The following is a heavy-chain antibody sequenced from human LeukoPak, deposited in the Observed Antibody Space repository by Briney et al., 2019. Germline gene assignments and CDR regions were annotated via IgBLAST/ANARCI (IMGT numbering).Heavy chain of an antibody. D-gene: IGHD3-10*01. Sequence: SETLSLTCTVSGGSISSGGYYWSWIRQPPGKGLEWIGYIYHSGSTYYNPSLKSRVTISVDRSKNQFSLKLSSVTAADTAVYYCAREGHYGSGTSGGAFDIRGQGTMVTVSS. CDR2: IYHSGST. CDR1: GGSISSGGYY. J-gene: IGHJ3*02. CDR3: AREGHYGSGTSGGAFDI. V-gene: IGHV4-30-2*01.